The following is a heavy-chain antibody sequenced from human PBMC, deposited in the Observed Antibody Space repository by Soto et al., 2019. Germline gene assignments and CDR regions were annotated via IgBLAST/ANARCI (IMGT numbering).Heavy chain of an antibody. V-gene: IGHV4-30-4*01. D-gene: IGHD1-26*01. CDR1: CGSISSGDYY. J-gene: IGHJ6*02. CDR3: ARDRSGSYYGMDV. Sequence: SETLSLTCTVSCGSISSGDYYWSWIRQPPGKGLEWIGYIYYSGSTYYNPSLKSRVTISVDTSKNQFSLKLSSVTAADTAVYYCARDRSGSYYGMDVWGQGTTVTVSS. CDR2: IYYSGST.